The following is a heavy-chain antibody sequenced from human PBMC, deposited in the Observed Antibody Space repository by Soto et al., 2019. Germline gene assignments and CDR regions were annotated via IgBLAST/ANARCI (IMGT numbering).Heavy chain of an antibody. D-gene: IGHD6-19*01. Sequence: GASVKVSCKASGYTFTRYGISWVRQAPGQGLEWMGWISAYNGNTNYAQKLQGRVTMTTDTSTSTAYMELRSLRSDDTAVYYCAREMQQWLVQGAFDIWGQGTMVTVAS. V-gene: IGHV1-18*01. CDR2: ISAYNGNT. J-gene: IGHJ3*02. CDR3: AREMQQWLVQGAFDI. CDR1: GYTFTRYG.